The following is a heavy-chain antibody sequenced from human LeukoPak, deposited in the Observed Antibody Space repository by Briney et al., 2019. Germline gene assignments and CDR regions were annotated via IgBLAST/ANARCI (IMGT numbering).Heavy chain of an antibody. D-gene: IGHD3-22*01. CDR2: IHPNSGGT. J-gene: IGHJ4*02. Sequence: ASVKVSCTASGYTFTGYYMHWVRQAPGQGLEWMGWIHPNSGGTKYAQRFQGRVTVTRDTSISTVYMELSRLRPDDTAVYYCARWGKYYYDSSGYYYWGQGTLVSVSS. CDR3: ARWGKYYYDSSGYYY. V-gene: IGHV1-2*02. CDR1: GYTFTGYY.